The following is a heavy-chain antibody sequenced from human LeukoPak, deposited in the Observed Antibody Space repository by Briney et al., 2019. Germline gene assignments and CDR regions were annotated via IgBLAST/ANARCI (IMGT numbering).Heavy chain of an antibody. Sequence: GESLKISCKGSGYSFTSYWIGWVRQMPGKGLEWMGIIFPGDFDTRYSPSFQGQVTISVDKSISTAYLQWSSLKASDTAMYYCASTSTYYDFWSGFVPLDYWGQGTLVTVSS. CDR3: ASTSTYYDFWSGFVPLDY. D-gene: IGHD3-3*01. CDR2: IFPGDFDT. CDR1: GYSFTSYW. J-gene: IGHJ4*02. V-gene: IGHV5-51*01.